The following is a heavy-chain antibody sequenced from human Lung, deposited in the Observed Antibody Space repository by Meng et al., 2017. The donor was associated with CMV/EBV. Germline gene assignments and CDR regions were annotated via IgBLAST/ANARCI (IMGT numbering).Heavy chain of an antibody. J-gene: IGHJ5*02. CDR3: ARVRRILNWLDP. CDR1: GHSISSGYY. D-gene: IGHD2/OR15-2a*01. CDR2: IHHSCST. V-gene: IGHV4-38-2*02. Sequence: SETLSLXCTVSGHSISSGYYWGWIRQSPEKEVEWIGSIHHSCSTCNNLSLKSRVTISMDADTDQFSLNLNSVTAADTAVYYCARVRRILNWLDPWGQGILVTVSS.